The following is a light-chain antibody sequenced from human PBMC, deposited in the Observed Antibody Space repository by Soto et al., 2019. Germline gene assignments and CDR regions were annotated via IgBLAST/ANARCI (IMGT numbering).Light chain of an antibody. CDR3: QQYNSYPGT. CDR2: TAS. Sequence: DIQMTQSPSTLSASVGDRVTLTCRASQSISSWLAWYQQKPGKAPKLLIYTASSLESGVPARFSGSGSGKEFTLTISSLQPDDFSTYYCQQYNSYPGTFGQGTQVEIK. V-gene: IGKV1-5*03. J-gene: IGKJ1*01. CDR1: QSISSW.